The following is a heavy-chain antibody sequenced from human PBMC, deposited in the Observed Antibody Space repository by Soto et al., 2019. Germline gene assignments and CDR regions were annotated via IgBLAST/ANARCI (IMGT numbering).Heavy chain of an antibody. V-gene: IGHV4-34*01. CDR1: GGSFSGYY. D-gene: IGHD5-18*01. Sequence: SETLSLTCAVYGGSFSGYYWSWIRQPPGKGLEWIGYINHSGSTNYNPSLKSRVTISVDTSKNQFSLKLSSVTAADTAVYYCARAISGGGYSYGYDAFDIWGQGTMVTVSS. CDR2: INHSGST. J-gene: IGHJ3*02. CDR3: ARAISGGGYSYGYDAFDI.